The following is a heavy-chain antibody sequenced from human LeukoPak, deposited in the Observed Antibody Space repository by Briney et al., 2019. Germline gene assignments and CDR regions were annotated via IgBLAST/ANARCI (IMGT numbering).Heavy chain of an antibody. J-gene: IGHJ4*02. CDR3: TRVSTATFGY. D-gene: IGHD5/OR15-5a*01. CDR1: GFTFGDYA. CDR2: IRSKAYGGTT. Sequence: PGRSLSLSCTSSGFTFGDYAMSWVRQAPGKGLEWVGFIRSKAYGGTTEYAASVKDRFTISRDDSKSIAYLQMNSLKTEDTAVYYCTRVSTATFGYWGQGTLVTVSS. V-gene: IGHV3-49*04.